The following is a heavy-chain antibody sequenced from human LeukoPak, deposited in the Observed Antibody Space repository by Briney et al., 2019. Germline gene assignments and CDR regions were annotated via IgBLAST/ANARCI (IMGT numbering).Heavy chain of an antibody. J-gene: IGHJ6*04. Sequence: GGSLRLSCAASGFTFSSYAMSWVRQAPGKGLEWVAVISYDGSNKYYADSVKGRFTISKDNSKNTLYLQMNNVRSEDTAVYYCARGGEQQLVHVAMDVWGKGTTVTVSS. CDR2: ISYDGSNK. CDR1: GFTFSSYA. D-gene: IGHD6-13*01. CDR3: ARGGEQQLVHVAMDV. V-gene: IGHV3-30*04.